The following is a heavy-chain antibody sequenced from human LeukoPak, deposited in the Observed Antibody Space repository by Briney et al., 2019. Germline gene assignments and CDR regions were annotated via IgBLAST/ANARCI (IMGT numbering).Heavy chain of an antibody. J-gene: IGHJ3*02. CDR1: GFTFSDYY. CDR3: ARDLRRSSSWYEDAFDI. CDR2: ISSSGSTI. D-gene: IGHD6-13*01. V-gene: IGHV3-11*01. Sequence: GGSLRLSCAASGFTFSDYYMSWIRQAPGKGLEWVSYISSSGSTIYYADSVKGRFTISRDNAKNSLYLQMNSLRAEDTAVYYCARDLRRSSSWYEDAFDIWGQGTMVTVSS.